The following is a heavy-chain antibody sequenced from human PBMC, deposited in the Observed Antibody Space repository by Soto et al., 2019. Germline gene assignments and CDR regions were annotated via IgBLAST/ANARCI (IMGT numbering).Heavy chain of an antibody. CDR2: IIPIFGTA. D-gene: IGHD2-15*01. J-gene: IGHJ6*02. Sequence: SVKVSCKASGGTFSSYAISWVRQAPGQGLEWMGGIIPIFGTANYAQKFQGRVTITADESTSTAYMELSSLRSEDTAVYYCARDLGRDCSGGSCYYYGMDVWGQGTTVTV. CDR3: ARDLGRDCSGGSCYYYGMDV. V-gene: IGHV1-69*13. CDR1: GGTFSSYA.